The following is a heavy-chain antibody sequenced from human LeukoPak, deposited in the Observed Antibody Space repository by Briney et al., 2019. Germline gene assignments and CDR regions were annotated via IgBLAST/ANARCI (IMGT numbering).Heavy chain of an antibody. CDR2: RSFDATKE. Sequence: GGSLRLSCAASGFTLSNYAMHWVRQAPGKGLEWMAVRSFDATKEYFGKSVKGRFTISRDNSKSTLFLQMHSLRVEDTALYFCARFKVGSNATQKNAFDVWGRGTVVTVSS. CDR1: GFTLSNYA. V-gene: IGHV3-30*17. D-gene: IGHD1-26*01. J-gene: IGHJ3*01. CDR3: ARFKVGSNATQKNAFDV.